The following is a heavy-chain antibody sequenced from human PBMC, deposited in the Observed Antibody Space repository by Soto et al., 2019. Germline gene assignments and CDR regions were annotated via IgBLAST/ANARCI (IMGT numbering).Heavy chain of an antibody. Sequence: QVQLVQSGADVKEPGASVKVSCKASGYTLSDFYIQWVRQAPGQGLEWVAMINPDDGGTRYAQRCQGRFTVTRDTSTSTVYMEMTNLRSEDTALYYCARDRPHAWLDPWGQGTLVNVSS. J-gene: IGHJ5*02. CDR3: ARDRPHAWLDP. V-gene: IGHV1-46*01. CDR1: GYTLSDFY. CDR2: INPDDGGT.